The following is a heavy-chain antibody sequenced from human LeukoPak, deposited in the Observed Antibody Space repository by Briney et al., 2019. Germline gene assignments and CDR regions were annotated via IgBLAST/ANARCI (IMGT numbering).Heavy chain of an antibody. Sequence: GGSLRLSCAASGFTFSSCWLHWVRQAPGKGLVWVSSIKSDGSYTHSADSVKDRFTISRDNAKNTLFLQMNSLRAEDTAVYYCASGVHVAMGLFDYWGQGALVTVSS. CDR1: GFTFSSCW. V-gene: IGHV3-74*01. CDR2: IKSDGSYT. D-gene: IGHD5-18*01. CDR3: ASGVHVAMGLFDY. J-gene: IGHJ4*02.